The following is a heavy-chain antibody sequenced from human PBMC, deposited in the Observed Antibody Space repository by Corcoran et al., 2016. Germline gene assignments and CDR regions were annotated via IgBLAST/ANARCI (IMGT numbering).Heavy chain of an antibody. CDR2: INQAGNQK. V-gene: IGHV3-7*03. CDR1: GFSFSVFW. Sequence: EVQLVESGGGLVQPGGSLRLSCAASGFSFSVFWMSWVRQSPGKGLEWVSDINQAGNQKKYVDSVKGRFTVSRDNAKNSQYLEMNDLRVEDTAIYYCARPTLEGEIFDCWGQGTLVTVSS. J-gene: IGHJ4*02. CDR3: ARPTLEGEIFDC.